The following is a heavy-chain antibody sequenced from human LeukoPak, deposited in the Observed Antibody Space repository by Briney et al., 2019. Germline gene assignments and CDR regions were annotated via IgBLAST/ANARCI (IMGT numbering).Heavy chain of an antibody. J-gene: IGHJ5*02. CDR1: GGSISSSSYY. V-gene: IGHV4-39*01. CDR2: IYYSWST. CDR3: ARTGLRFLEWLLTNWFDP. D-gene: IGHD3-3*01. Sequence: PSETLSLTCTVSGGSISSSSYYWGWIRQPPGKGLEWIGSIYYSWSTYYNPSLKSRVTISVDTSKNQFSLKLSSVTAADTAVYYCARTGLRFLEWLLTNWFDPWGQGTLVTVSS.